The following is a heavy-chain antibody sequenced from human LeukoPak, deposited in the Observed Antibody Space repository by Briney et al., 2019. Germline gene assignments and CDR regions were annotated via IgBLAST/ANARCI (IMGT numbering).Heavy chain of an antibody. CDR3: ARRGDFWSGHEFDP. Sequence: SETLSLTCTVSGGSISSSSYYWGWIRQPPGKGLEWIGSIYYSGSTNYNPSLKSRVTISVDTSKNQFSLKLSSVTAADTAVYYCARRGDFWSGHEFDPWGQGTLVTVSS. J-gene: IGHJ5*02. D-gene: IGHD3-3*01. CDR2: IYYSGST. V-gene: IGHV4-39*01. CDR1: GGSISSSSYY.